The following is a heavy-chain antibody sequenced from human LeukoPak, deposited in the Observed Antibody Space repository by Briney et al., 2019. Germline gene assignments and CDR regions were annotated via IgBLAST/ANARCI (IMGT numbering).Heavy chain of an antibody. D-gene: IGHD6-13*01. CDR3: ATVRSIAAAAYFDY. V-gene: IGHV3-23*01. CDR1: GFTFSSYG. J-gene: IGHJ4*02. Sequence: PGGSLRLSCAASGFTFSSYGMSWVRQASGKGLEWVSAISGSGGSTYYADSVKGRFTISRDNSKNTLYLQMNSLRAEDTAVYYCATVRSIAAAAYFDYWGQGTLVTVSS. CDR2: ISGSGGST.